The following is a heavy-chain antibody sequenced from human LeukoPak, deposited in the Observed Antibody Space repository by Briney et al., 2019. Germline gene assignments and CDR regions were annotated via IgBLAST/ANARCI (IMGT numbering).Heavy chain of an antibody. CDR2: ITSAGAA. CDR1: GFIFSNYA. D-gene: IGHD4-17*01. J-gene: IGHJ3*01. Sequence: GGSLRLSCVGSGFIFSNYALVWVRQAPGTGLEWVSAITSAGAAFYADSVRGRFIKSRDNSKNTLYLQMSSLRDEDTAIYYCARDPNGDYVGAFDFWGQGTMVTVSS. V-gene: IGHV3-23*01. CDR3: ARDPNGDYVGAFDF.